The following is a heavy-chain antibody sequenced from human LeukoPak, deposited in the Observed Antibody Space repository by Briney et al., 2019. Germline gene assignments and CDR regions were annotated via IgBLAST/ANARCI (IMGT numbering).Heavy chain of an antibody. CDR3: ARLGTDYYGSGSYLYYFDY. V-gene: IGHV1-69*13. J-gene: IGHJ4*02. CDR1: GGTFSSYA. CDR2: IIPIFGTA. D-gene: IGHD3-10*01. Sequence: ASVKVSCKASGGTFSSYAISWVGQAPGQGLEWMGGIIPIFGTANYAQKFQGRVTITADESTSTAYMELSSLRSEDTAVYYCARLGTDYYGSGSYLYYFDYWGQGTLVTVSS.